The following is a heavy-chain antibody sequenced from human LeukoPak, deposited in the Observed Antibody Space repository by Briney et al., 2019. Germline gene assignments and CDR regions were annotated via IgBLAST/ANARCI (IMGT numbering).Heavy chain of an antibody. V-gene: IGHV4-4*07. Sequence: PSETLSLTCTVSGDSISSYYWSWIRQPAGKGLEWIGRIYTSVSTNYNPSLKSRVTMSVDTSKNQFSLKLSSVTAADTAVYYCARDLTLGYCSGGSCFSDYYYYGMDVWGQGTTVTVSS. D-gene: IGHD2-15*01. CDR2: IYTSVST. J-gene: IGHJ6*02. CDR3: ARDLTLGYCSGGSCFSDYYYYGMDV. CDR1: GDSISSYY.